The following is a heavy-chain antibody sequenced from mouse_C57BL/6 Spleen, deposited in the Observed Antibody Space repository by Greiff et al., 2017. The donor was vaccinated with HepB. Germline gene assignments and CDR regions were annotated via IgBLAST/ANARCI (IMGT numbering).Heavy chain of an antibody. CDR3: ARPITTDYAMDY. D-gene: IGHD1-1*01. CDR2: IYPRSGNT. J-gene: IGHJ4*01. V-gene: IGHV1-81*01. CDR1: GYTFTSYG. Sequence: QVQLKESGAELARPGASVKLSCKASGYTFTSYGISWVKQRTGQGLEWIGEIYPRSGNTYYNEKFKGKATLTADKSSSTAYMELRSLTSEDSAVYFCARPITTDYAMDYWGQGTSVTVSS.